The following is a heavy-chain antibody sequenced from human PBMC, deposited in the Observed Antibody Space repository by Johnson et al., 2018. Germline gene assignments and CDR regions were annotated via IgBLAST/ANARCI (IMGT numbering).Heavy chain of an antibody. V-gene: IGHV3-33*01. D-gene: IGHD1-7*01. CDR1: GFVFSTYG. J-gene: IGHJ3*01. CDR2: VWHDGSKQ. CDR3: AREDWNYGRGTLDM. Sequence: VQLVESGGGVVQPGRSMRLSCAASGFVFSTYGMNWVRQAPDKGLEWVALVWHDGSKQYYEDSVKGRFTRTRDNSKSTLFLQMDSLRVEDTGVYYCAREDWNYGRGTLDMWGQGTMVAVSS.